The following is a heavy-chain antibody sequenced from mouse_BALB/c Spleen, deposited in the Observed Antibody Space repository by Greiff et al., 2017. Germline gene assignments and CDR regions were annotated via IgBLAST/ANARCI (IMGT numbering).Heavy chain of an antibody. Sequence: VQLQQSGPGLVAPSQSLSITCTVSGFSLTSYGVHWVRQPPGKGLEWLGVIWAGGSTNYNSALMSRLSISKDNSKSQVFLKMNSLQTDDTAMYYCARDEEYGNCGAWFAYWGQGTLVTVSA. CDR1: GFSLTSYG. CDR3: ARDEEYGNCGAWFAY. CDR2: IWAGGST. V-gene: IGHV2-9*02. J-gene: IGHJ3*01. D-gene: IGHD2-10*02.